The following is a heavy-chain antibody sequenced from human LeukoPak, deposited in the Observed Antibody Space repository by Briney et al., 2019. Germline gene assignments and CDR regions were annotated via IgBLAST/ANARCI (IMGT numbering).Heavy chain of an antibody. D-gene: IGHD2-2*01. CDR1: AYTFTSYY. J-gene: IGHJ4*02. V-gene: IGHV1-46*01. CDR2: INPSGGST. CDR3: ARDEGCSSTSCLFDY. Sequence: GASVKVSCKASAYTFTSYYMHRVRQAPGQGLEWMGIINPSGGSTNSAQKFQGRVTMTRDMSTSTVYMELSSLRSEDTAVYYCARDEGCSSTSCLFDYWGQGTLVTVSS.